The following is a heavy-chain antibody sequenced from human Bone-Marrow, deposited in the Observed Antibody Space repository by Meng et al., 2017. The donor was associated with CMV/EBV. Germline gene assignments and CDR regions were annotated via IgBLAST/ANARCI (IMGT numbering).Heavy chain of an antibody. D-gene: IGHD3-10*01. V-gene: IGHV1-18*01. CDR1: GYIFTNYG. J-gene: IGHJ4*02. Sequence: ASVKVSCKTSGYIFTNYGISWVRQAPGQGLEWMGWISPYSGNTNYAQKFQGRATLTTDTPTRTAYMVLRSLRSDDTAVYFCARVPMWGSGNYYPLAYWGQGTLVTVSS. CDR3: ARVPMWGSGNYYPLAY. CDR2: ISPYSGNT.